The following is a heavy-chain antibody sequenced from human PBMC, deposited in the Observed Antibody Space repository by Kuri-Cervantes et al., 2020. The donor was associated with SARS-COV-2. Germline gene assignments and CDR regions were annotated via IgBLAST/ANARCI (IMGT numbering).Heavy chain of an antibody. V-gene: IGHV3-33*08. CDR2: IRPDGNNK. Sequence: GESLKISCTASGFSFSYYGMHWVRQAPGKGLEWVAVIRPDGNNKFYSDSVRGRFTISRDNSRSTLYLQMNSLRAEDTGVYYCARESAVHGIPWGYDPWGQGTLVTVSS. CDR1: GFSFSYYG. D-gene: IGHD1-1*01. CDR3: ARESAVHGIPWGYDP. J-gene: IGHJ5*02.